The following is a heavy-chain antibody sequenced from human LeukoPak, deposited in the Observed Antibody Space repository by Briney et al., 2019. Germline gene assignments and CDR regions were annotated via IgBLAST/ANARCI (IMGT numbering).Heavy chain of an antibody. J-gene: IGHJ6*02. CDR2: ISSSSSTI. CDR3: AREDIVVVVAAYYYYGMDV. V-gene: IGHV3-48*01. Sequence: QPGGSLRLSCAASGFTFSSYSMNGVRQAPGKGLEWVSYISSSSSTIYYADSVKGRFTISRDNAKNSLYLQMNSLRAEDTAVYYCAREDIVVVVAAYYYYGMDVWGQGTTVTVSS. D-gene: IGHD2-15*01. CDR1: GFTFSSYS.